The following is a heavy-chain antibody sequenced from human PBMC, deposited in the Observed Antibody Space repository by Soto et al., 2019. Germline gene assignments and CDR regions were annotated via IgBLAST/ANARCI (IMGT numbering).Heavy chain of an antibody. D-gene: IGHD2-2*01. CDR1: GFTFSDYS. Sequence: QVQLVESGGGLVKPGGSLRLSCAASGFTFSDYSMSWIRQAPGKGLEWVSYISSSGSTIYYADSVKGRFTISRDNAKNSLYLQMNSLRAEDTAVYYCARPDTYCSSTSCYDAFDIWGQGTMVTVSS. J-gene: IGHJ3*02. CDR3: ARPDTYCSSTSCYDAFDI. CDR2: ISSSGSTI. V-gene: IGHV3-11*01.